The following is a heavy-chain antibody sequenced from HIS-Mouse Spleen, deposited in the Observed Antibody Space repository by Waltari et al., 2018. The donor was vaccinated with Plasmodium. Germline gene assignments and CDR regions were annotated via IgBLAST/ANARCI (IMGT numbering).Heavy chain of an antibody. D-gene: IGHD5-12*01. Sequence: QVQLQQWGAGLLKPSETLSLTCAVYGGSFSGYYWSWIRQPPGKGLEWIWEINHSGSTNYNPALKSRVTISVDTSKNQFSLKLSSVTAAYTAVYYCARVDTGDIVATPEGAFDIWGQGTMVTVSS. J-gene: IGHJ3*02. CDR3: ARVDTGDIVATPEGAFDI. CDR1: GGSFSGYY. V-gene: IGHV4-34*01. CDR2: INHSGST.